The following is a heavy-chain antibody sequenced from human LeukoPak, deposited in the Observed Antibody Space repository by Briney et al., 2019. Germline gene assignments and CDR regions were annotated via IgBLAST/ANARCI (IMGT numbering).Heavy chain of an antibody. CDR2: ISGSGGST. V-gene: IGHV3-23*01. CDR3: AKPYYYDNTGYVFDC. J-gene: IGHJ4*02. Sequence: GGSLRLSCAASGFTFSAYFMSWVRQAPGAGLEWVSSISGSGGSTYYADSVKGRFTISRDSSKNTVYLEMNSLRAEDTAVYYCAKPYYYDNTGYVFDCWGQGTLVTVSS. D-gene: IGHD3-22*01. CDR1: GFTFSAYF.